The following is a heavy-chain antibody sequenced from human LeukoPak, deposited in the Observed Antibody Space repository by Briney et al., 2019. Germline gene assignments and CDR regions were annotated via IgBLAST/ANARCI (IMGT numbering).Heavy chain of an antibody. CDR2: ISSSSSYI. V-gene: IGHV3-21*01. J-gene: IGHJ4*02. D-gene: IGHD3-22*01. Sequence: PGGSLRLSCAASGFTFSSYSMNWVRQAPGKGLEWVSSISSSSSYIYYADSVKGRFTISRDNAKNSLYLQMNSLRAEDTAVYYCASGYYDSSGYLPRDYWGQGTLVTVSS. CDR1: GFTFSSYS. CDR3: ASGYYDSSGYLPRDY.